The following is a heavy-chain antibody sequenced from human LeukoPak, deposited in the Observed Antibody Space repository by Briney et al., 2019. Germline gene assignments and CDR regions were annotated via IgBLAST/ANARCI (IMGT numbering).Heavy chain of an antibody. CDR1: GGSISSSSYY. J-gene: IGHJ4*02. CDR3: ARSTDYYDSSGQETFDY. CDR2: ISYSGST. V-gene: IGHV4-39*07. Sequence: PSETLSLTCTVSGGSISSSSYYWGWIRQPPGKGLEWIGSISYSGSTYYNPSLKSRVTISVDTSKNQFSLKLSSVTAADTAVYYCARSTDYYDSSGQETFDYWGQGTLVTVSS. D-gene: IGHD3-22*01.